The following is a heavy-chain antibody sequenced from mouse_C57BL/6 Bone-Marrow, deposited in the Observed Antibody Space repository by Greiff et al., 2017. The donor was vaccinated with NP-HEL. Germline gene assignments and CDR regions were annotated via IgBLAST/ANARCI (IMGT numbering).Heavy chain of an antibody. CDR1: GFSLTSYA. CDR3: ARNIDYYTNAMDY. J-gene: IGHJ4*01. V-gene: IGHV2-9-1*01. CDR2: IWTGGGT. D-gene: IGHD1-1*01. Sequence: VQGVESGPGLVAPSQSLSITCTVSGFSLTSYAISWVRQPPGKGLEWLGVIWTGGGTNYNSALKSRLSISKDNSKSQVFLKMNSLQTDDTARYYCARNIDYYTNAMDYWGQGTSVTVSS.